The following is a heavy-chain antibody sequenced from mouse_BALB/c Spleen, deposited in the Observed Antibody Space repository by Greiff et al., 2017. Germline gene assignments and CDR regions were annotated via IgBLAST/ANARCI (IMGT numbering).Heavy chain of an antibody. CDR1: GFTFSSYT. CDR2: ISSGGSYT. Sequence: EVKVVESGGGLVKPGGSLKLSCAASGFTFSSYTMSWVRQTPEKRLEWVATISSGGSYTYYPDSVKGRFTISRDNAKNTLYLQMSSLKSEDTAMYYCTRDGTATPFDYWGQGTTLTVSS. V-gene: IGHV5-6-4*01. D-gene: IGHD1-2*01. CDR3: TRDGTATPFDY. J-gene: IGHJ2*01.